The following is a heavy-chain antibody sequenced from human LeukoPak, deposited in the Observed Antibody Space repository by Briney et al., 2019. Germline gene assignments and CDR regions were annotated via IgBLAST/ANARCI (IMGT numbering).Heavy chain of an antibody. CDR1: GGSISGYY. CDR2: INRSGST. Sequence: PSETLSLTCTVSGGSISGYYWSWIRQPPGKGLEWIGEINRSGSTNYNPSLKSRVTISVDTSKNQFSLKLSSVTAADTAVYYCARVRLLWFGELSVPYHYYGMDVWGQGTTVTVSS. CDR3: ARVRLLWFGELSVPYHYYGMDV. V-gene: IGHV4-34*01. J-gene: IGHJ6*02. D-gene: IGHD3-10*01.